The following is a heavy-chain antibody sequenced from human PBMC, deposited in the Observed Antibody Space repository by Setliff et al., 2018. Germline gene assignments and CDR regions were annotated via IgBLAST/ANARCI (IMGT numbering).Heavy chain of an antibody. J-gene: IGHJ4*02. Sequence: PSETLSLTCIVSGGSVSSSAYYWAWIRRSPGKGLEWLGSIYYSGSTSYNLSLKSRLSISVDTSKNQFSLTLNFVTAADTAVYYCARHPASGSYYGGSIYYFDHWGQGTQVTVSS. CDR3: ARHPASGSYYGGSIYYFDH. V-gene: IGHV4-39*01. CDR1: GGSVSSSAYY. CDR2: IYYSGST. D-gene: IGHD1-26*01.